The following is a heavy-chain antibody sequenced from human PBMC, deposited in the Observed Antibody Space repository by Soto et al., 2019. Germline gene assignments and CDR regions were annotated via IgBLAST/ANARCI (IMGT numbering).Heavy chain of an antibody. CDR3: ARGAWFGETNWFDP. CDR1: GGSISSGDYY. Sequence: SETLSLTCTVSGGSISSGDYYWSWIRQTPGKGLEWIGYIYYSGSTYYNPSLKSRVTISVDTSKNQFSLKLSSVTAADTAVYYCARGAWFGETNWFDPWGQGTLVTVSS. V-gene: IGHV4-30-4*01. J-gene: IGHJ5*02. CDR2: IYYSGST. D-gene: IGHD3-10*01.